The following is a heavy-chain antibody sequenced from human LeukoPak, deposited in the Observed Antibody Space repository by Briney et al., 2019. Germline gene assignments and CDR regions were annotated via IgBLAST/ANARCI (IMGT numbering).Heavy chain of an antibody. CDR3: AKGYGDYVADAFDI. J-gene: IGHJ3*02. V-gene: IGHV3-30*02. Sequence: SGGSLRLSCAASGFTFSSYAMSWVRQAPGKGLEWVAFIRYDGSNKYYADSVKGRFTISRDNSKNTLYLQMNSLRAEDTAVYYCAKGYGDYVADAFDIWGQGTMVTVSS. CDR2: IRYDGSNK. CDR1: GFTFSSYA. D-gene: IGHD4-17*01.